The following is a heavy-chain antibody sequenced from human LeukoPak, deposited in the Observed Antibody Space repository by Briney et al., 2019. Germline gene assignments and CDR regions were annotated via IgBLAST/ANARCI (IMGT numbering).Heavy chain of an antibody. J-gene: IGHJ2*01. V-gene: IGHV3-74*01. CDR1: GFTFSSYW. CDR2: INSDGSST. CDR3: ARCVYSSSVACRGYFDL. D-gene: IGHD6-6*01. Sequence: GGSLRLSCAASGFTFSSYWMHWVRQAPGKGLVWVSRINSDGSSTSYADSVKGRFTISRDNAKNTLYLQMNSLRAEDTAVYYCARCVYSSSVACRGYFDLWGRGTLVTVSS.